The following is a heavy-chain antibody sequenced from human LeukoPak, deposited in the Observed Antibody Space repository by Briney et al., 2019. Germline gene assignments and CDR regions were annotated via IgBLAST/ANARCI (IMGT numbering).Heavy chain of an antibody. CDR3: ARGWLAQTMVVTPYNY. D-gene: IGHD4-23*01. CDR2: IIPIFGTA. V-gene: IGHV1-69*13. Sequence: ASVKVSCKASGGTFSSYAINWVRQAPGQGLEWMGGIIPIFGTANYAQKFQGRVTITAVESMSTAYMELSSLRSEDTAVYYCARGWLAQTMVVTPYNYWGQGTLVTVSS. J-gene: IGHJ4*02. CDR1: GGTFSSYA.